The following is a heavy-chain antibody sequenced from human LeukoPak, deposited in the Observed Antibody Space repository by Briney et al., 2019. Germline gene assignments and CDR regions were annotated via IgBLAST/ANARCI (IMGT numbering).Heavy chain of an antibody. CDR2: INWNSDSI. CDR1: GFTFHDYA. J-gene: IGHJ4*02. Sequence: GGSLRLSCAASGFTFHDYAMHWVRQAPGKGLEWVSGINWNSDSIGYADSVKGRFTISRDNARTSLYLQMNSLRAEDMALYYCAKDLAARPRTPFDYWGQGTLVTVSS. CDR3: AKDLAARPRTPFDY. D-gene: IGHD6-6*01. V-gene: IGHV3-9*03.